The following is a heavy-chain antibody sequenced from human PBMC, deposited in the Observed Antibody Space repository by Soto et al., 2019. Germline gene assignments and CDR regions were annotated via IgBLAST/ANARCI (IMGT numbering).Heavy chain of an antibody. J-gene: IGHJ3*01. D-gene: IGHD6-19*01. CDR2: AYYDGSA. V-gene: IGHV4-39*01. CDR3: ARIRVAGRETFDF. CDR1: GVSVTTGDFY. Sequence: NLQESGPGLVRPSETLSLMCSVSGVSVTTGDFYWGWVRQPPGKGLEWIGSAYYDGSAYYNPSRMSRATVPVDTSESRFPLSLSSVTAADPALYFCARIRVAGRETFDFWGQGTMFTVSP.